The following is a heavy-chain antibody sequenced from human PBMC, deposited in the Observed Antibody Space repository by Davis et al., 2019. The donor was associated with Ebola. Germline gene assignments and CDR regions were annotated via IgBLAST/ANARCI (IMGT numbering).Heavy chain of an antibody. CDR2: ISSSSSTI. V-gene: IGHV3-48*02. CDR3: ARDVGVVTPSGGYFDL. Sequence: GESLKISCTDSVITFSSYAMTWVRQAPGKGLEWVSYISSSSSTIYYADSVKGRFTISRDNAKNSLYLQMNSLRDEDTAVYYCARDVGVVTPSGGYFDLWGRGTLVTVSS. J-gene: IGHJ2*01. CDR1: VITFSSYA. D-gene: IGHD3-3*01.